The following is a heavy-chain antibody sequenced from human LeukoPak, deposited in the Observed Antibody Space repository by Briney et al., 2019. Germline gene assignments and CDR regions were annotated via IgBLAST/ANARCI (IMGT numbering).Heavy chain of an antibody. V-gene: IGHV4-30-2*01. CDR1: GASITRSTYY. Sequence: SETLSLTCTVSGASITRSTYYWSWIRQPPGKGLEWIGYIYHSGSTYYNPSLKSRVTISVDRSKNQFSLKLSSVTAADTAVYYCARERRITMIVVVIDYWGQGTLVTVSS. D-gene: IGHD3-22*01. J-gene: IGHJ4*02. CDR3: ARERRITMIVVVIDY. CDR2: IYHSGST.